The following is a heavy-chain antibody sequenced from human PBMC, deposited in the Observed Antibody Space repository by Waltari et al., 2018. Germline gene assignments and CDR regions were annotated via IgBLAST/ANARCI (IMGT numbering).Heavy chain of an antibody. CDR3: ARVAPPWYYYDSRSDAFDI. CDR1: GYSISSGYY. V-gene: IGHV4-38-2*02. D-gene: IGHD3-22*01. CDR2: IYHSGST. Sequence: QVQLQESGPGLVKPSETLSLTCTVSGYSISSGYYWGWIRQPPGKGLEWIGSIYHSGSTYYNPSLKSRVTISVDTSKNQFSLKLSSVTAADTAVYYCARVAPPWYYYDSRSDAFDIWGQGTMVTVSS. J-gene: IGHJ3*02.